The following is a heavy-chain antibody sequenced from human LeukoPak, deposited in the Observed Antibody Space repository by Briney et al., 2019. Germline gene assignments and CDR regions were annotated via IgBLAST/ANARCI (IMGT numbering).Heavy chain of an antibody. V-gene: IGHV4-59*12. J-gene: IGHJ4*02. CDR2: IYYSGST. CDR3: ARDPGYYGSGSRGAFDY. CDR1: GGSISNYY. Sequence: SETLSLTCTVSGGSISNYYWSWIRQPPGKGLEWIGYIYYSGSTNYNPSLKSRVTMSVDTSKNQFSLKLNSVAAADTAVYYCARDPGYYGSGSRGAFDYWGQGTLVTVSS. D-gene: IGHD3-10*01.